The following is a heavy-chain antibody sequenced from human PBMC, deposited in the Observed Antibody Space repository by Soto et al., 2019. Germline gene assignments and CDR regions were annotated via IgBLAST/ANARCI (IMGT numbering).Heavy chain of an antibody. CDR2: IGYSGAT. J-gene: IGHJ5*02. Sequence: SETLSLTCTVSGGSITSGGSFWSWIRQHPGKGPEWIAFIGYSGATSYNPSLASRVTISADTYKSQFSLNLRSVTAADTAVYYCARGGASSKWFAPWGQGTLVTVS. CDR1: GGSITSGGSF. V-gene: IGHV4-31*03. CDR3: ARGGASSKWFAP. D-gene: IGHD2-15*01.